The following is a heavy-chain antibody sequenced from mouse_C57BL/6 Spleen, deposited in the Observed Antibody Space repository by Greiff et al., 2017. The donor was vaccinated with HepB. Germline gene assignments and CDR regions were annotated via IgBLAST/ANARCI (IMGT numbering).Heavy chain of an antibody. CDR3: ARIKKIVATYFDY. CDR2: TNPTNGRT. D-gene: IGHD1-1*01. V-gene: IGHV1S81*02. Sequence: QVQLKQSGAELVKAGASVKRSCKASGYTFTSYWMHWVKQRLGQGLEWFAETNPTNGRTYYNEKFKSKATLTVDKSSSTAYMLLSGPTFEDSAVYYCARIKKIVATYFDYWGQGTTLTVSS. CDR1: GYTFTSYW. J-gene: IGHJ2*01.